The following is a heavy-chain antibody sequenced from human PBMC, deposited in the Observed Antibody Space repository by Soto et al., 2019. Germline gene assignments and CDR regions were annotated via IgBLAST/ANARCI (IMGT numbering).Heavy chain of an antibody. V-gene: IGHV1-18*01. CDR2: ISAYNGNS. CDR1: GYTFTSYA. J-gene: IGHJ6*02. CDR3: ARIADCSTTSCSFPSRFHIRGYYYYYGLDV. D-gene: IGHD2-2*01. Sequence: GASVKVSCKASGYTFTSYAMHWVRQAPGQGLEWVGWISAYNGNSNYAQKYHGRVTMTTDTSTNTAYMEMSSLRSDDTAVYYCARIADCSTTSCSFPSRFHIRGYYYYYGLDVWGQGTTVTVSS.